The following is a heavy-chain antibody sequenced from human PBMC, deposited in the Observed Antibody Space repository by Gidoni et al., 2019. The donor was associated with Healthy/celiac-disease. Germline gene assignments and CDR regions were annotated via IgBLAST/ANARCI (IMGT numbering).Heavy chain of an antibody. Sequence: QVQLVQSGAEVKKPGASVKVSCKVSGYTLTELSMHWVRQAPGKGRAWMGGFDPEDGETIYEQKFQGRVTMNEDTSTDTAYMELSSLRSEDTAVYYCATDRWGISNAFDIWGQGTMVTVSS. CDR3: ATDRWGISNAFDI. V-gene: IGHV1-24*01. CDR2: FDPEDGET. CDR1: GYTLTELS. J-gene: IGHJ3*02. D-gene: IGHD3-16*01.